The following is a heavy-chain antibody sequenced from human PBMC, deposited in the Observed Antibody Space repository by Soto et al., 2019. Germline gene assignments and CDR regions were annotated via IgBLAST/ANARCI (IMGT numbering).Heavy chain of an antibody. D-gene: IGHD1-1*01. CDR2: IYPGDSNT. CDR3: ASRKTTSDAFDF. CDR1: GYSFISQW. J-gene: IGHJ3*01. Sequence: GESLKISCKGSGYSFISQWIGWVRQMPGKGLEWMGVIYPGDSNTRYSPSFQGQVTISADKSISTAYLQWSSLKASDTAIYYCASRKTTSDAFDFWRQGTMVTVSS. V-gene: IGHV5-51*01.